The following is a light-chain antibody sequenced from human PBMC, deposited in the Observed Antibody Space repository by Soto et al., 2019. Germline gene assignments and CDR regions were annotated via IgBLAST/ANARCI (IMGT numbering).Light chain of an antibody. V-gene: IGKV3-20*01. Sequence: EIVLTQSPGTLSLSPGERATLSCRASQIVPSTFLAWYQQKPGQAPRLLIYGTYYKATDIPDRFSGSGSGTDFTLTISRLEHEDFAVYFCQQYSSSWTFGQGTKVELK. CDR3: QQYSSSWT. J-gene: IGKJ1*01. CDR2: GTY. CDR1: QIVPSTF.